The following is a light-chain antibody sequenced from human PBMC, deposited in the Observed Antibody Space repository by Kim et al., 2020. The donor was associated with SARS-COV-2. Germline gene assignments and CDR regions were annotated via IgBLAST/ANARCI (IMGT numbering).Light chain of an antibody. Sequence: GHAITIACTGTNNDVGANNHVSWYQQHPGKAPQLMIYDVTKRPSGVSSRFSGSKSGNTASLTISGLQAEDEAHYSCTAFADSGTWVFGGGTQLTVL. V-gene: IGLV2-14*04. CDR1: NNDVGANNH. J-gene: IGLJ3*02. CDR2: DVT. CDR3: TAFADSGTWV.